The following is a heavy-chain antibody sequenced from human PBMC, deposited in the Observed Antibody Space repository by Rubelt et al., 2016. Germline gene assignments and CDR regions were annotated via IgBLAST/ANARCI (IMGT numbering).Heavy chain of an antibody. D-gene: IGHD3-3*01. CDR1: GFTFSSYS. Sequence: GSLRLSCEASGFTFSSYSMHWVRQDPGKGLVWVSRINGDGSSTSYADSVKGRFTISRDNAKNTLYLQMNSLRAEDTAVYYCARTSRRFGGWFDPWGQGTLVTVSS. CDR3: ARTSRRFGGWFDP. CDR2: INGDGSST. J-gene: IGHJ5*02. V-gene: IGHV3-74*01.